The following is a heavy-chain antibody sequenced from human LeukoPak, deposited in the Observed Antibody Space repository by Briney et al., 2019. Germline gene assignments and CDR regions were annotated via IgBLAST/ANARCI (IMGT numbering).Heavy chain of an antibody. Sequence: GGSLRPSCAASGFTFSNAWMSWVRQAPGKGLEWVGRIKSKTDGGTTDYAAPVKGRFTISRDDSKNTLYLQMNSLKTEDTAVYYCTTDGRSGSGSYYYYYYGMDVWGQGTTVTVSS. CDR1: GFTFSNAW. CDR3: TTDGRSGSGSYYYYYYGMDV. J-gene: IGHJ6*02. V-gene: IGHV3-15*01. CDR2: IKSKTDGGTT. D-gene: IGHD3-10*01.